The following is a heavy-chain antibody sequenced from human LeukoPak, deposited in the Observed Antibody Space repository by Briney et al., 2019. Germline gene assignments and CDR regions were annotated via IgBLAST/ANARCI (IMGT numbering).Heavy chain of an antibody. J-gene: IGHJ4*02. Sequence: SVKVSCKASGGTFSSYAISWVRQAPGQGLEWMGRIIPIFGTANYAQKFQGRVTITTDESTSTAYIGLSSLRSEDTAVYYCAREAPGITMIVVCYFDYWGQGTLVTVSS. D-gene: IGHD3-22*01. V-gene: IGHV1-69*05. CDR3: AREAPGITMIVVCYFDY. CDR1: GGTFSSYA. CDR2: IIPIFGTA.